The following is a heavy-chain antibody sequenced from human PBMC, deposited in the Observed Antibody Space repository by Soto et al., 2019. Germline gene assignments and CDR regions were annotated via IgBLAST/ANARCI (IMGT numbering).Heavy chain of an antibody. CDR2: IYYSGST. CDR1: GGSISSYY. J-gene: IGHJ5*02. CDR3: ARDIAGSWFDP. Sequence: TLSLTCTVSGGSISSYYWSWIRQPPGKGLEWIGYIYYSGSTNYNPSLKSRVTISVDTSKNQFSLKLSSVTAADTAVYYCARDIAGSWFDPWGQGTLVTVSS. V-gene: IGHV4-59*01. D-gene: IGHD1-26*01.